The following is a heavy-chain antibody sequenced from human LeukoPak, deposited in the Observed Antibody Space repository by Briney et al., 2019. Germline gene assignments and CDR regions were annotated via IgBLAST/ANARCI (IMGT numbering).Heavy chain of an antibody. CDR2: IYYSGST. Sequence: PLETLALTCPGPGGSISGYYWSWVRQPPGRGLEWIGYIYYSGSTNYNPSLKSRVTISVDTSKNQFSLKLSSVTAADTAVYYCARVIAAAGTEWFDPWGQGTLVTVS. CDR3: ARVIAAAGTEWFDP. CDR1: GGSISGYY. V-gene: IGHV4-59*01. J-gene: IGHJ5*02. D-gene: IGHD6-13*01.